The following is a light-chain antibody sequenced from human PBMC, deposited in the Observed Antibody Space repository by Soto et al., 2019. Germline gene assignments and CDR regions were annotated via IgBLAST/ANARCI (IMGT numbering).Light chain of an antibody. CDR3: QKYSGPPYT. CDR2: TAS. Sequence: DIQMTQSPSSLSASVGDRVTITCRASQGIRNYLAWYQQKPGKVPKLLIYTASTLQSGVPSRVNGSGSVTEFTLTISSLQPEDVATYYCQKYSGPPYTFGQGTNLEIK. J-gene: IGKJ2*01. CDR1: QGIRNY. V-gene: IGKV1-27*01.